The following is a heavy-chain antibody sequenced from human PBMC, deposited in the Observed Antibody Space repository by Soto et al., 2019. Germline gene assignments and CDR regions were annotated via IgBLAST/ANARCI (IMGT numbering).Heavy chain of an antibody. Sequence: QVQLVESGGGVVQPGRSLRLSCAASGFTFSSYGMHWVRQAPGKGLEWVAVIWYDGSNKYYADSVKGRFTISRDNSKNTLYLQMNSLRAEDTAVYYCARGGVATSGDLDYWGQGTLGTGSS. CDR1: GFTFSSYG. CDR3: ARGGVATSGDLDY. J-gene: IGHJ4*02. CDR2: IWYDGSNK. D-gene: IGHD5-12*01. V-gene: IGHV3-33*01.